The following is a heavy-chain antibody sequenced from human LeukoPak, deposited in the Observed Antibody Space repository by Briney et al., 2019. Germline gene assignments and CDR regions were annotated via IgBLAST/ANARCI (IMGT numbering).Heavy chain of an antibody. CDR2: INTDGSST. Sequence: GGSLRLSCAASGFTFSSYWMHWVRQAPGKGLVWVSRINTDGSSTSYADSVKGRFTISRDNAKNTLYLQMNSLRAEDTAVYYCANYKTAAGPKLYYYYYMDVWGKGTTVTVSS. V-gene: IGHV3-74*01. J-gene: IGHJ6*03. D-gene: IGHD6-13*01. CDR1: GFTFSSYW. CDR3: ANYKTAAGPKLYYYYYMDV.